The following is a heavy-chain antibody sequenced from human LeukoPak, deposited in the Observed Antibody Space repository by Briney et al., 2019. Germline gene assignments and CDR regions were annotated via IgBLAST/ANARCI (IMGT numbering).Heavy chain of an antibody. CDR1: EFTFSSHS. D-gene: IGHD3-22*01. J-gene: IGHJ4*02. Sequence: GGSLRLSCAASEFTFSSHSMNWVRQAPGKGLEWVSYINSGSSTIYHADSVKGRFTISRDNARNSLYLQMNSLRAEDTAVYYCARFAAYDRSGFDYWGQGTLVTVSS. CDR3: ARFAAYDRSGFDY. V-gene: IGHV3-48*04. CDR2: INSGSSTI.